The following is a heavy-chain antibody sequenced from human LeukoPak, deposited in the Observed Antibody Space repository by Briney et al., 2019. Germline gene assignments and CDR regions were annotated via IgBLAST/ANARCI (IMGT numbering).Heavy chain of an antibody. CDR2: ISSSSSYI. V-gene: IGHV3-21*01. Sequence: GGSLRLSCAASGFTFSSYSMNWVRQAPGKGLEWVSSISSSSSYIYYADSVKGRFTISRDNAKNSLYLQMNSLRAEDTAVYYRARDSSDGSSWYYFDYWGQGTLVTVSS. D-gene: IGHD6-13*01. CDR1: GFTFSSYS. J-gene: IGHJ4*02. CDR3: ARDSSDGSSWYYFDY.